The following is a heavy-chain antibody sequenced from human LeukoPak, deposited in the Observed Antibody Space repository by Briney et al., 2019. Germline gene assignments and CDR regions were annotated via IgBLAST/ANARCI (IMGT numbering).Heavy chain of an antibody. CDR2: IYYSGST. J-gene: IGHJ3*02. Sequence: PSETLSLTCTVSGGSISSYYWSWIRQPPGKGLEWIGYIYYSGSTNYNPSLKSRVTISVDTSKNQFSLKLTSVTAADTAVYYCARPYRIRSAFDIWGQGRMVTVSS. CDR1: GGSISSYY. V-gene: IGHV4-59*08. CDR3: ARPYRIRSAFDI. D-gene: IGHD2-2*02.